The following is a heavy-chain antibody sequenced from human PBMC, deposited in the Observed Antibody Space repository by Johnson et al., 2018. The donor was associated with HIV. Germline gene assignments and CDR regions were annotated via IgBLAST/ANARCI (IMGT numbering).Heavy chain of an antibody. Sequence: VQLVESGGGLVEPGGSLRLSCAASGFTFDDYAMHWVRQAPGKGLEWVSGIYSGGSTYYADSVKGRFTISRDNSKNTLYLQMGSLRAEDMAVYYCARRFYDSSGAGFDIWGQGTMVTVSS. CDR3: ARRFYDSSGAGFDI. CDR1: GFTFDDYA. J-gene: IGHJ3*02. D-gene: IGHD3-22*01. V-gene: IGHV3-66*02. CDR2: IYSGGST.